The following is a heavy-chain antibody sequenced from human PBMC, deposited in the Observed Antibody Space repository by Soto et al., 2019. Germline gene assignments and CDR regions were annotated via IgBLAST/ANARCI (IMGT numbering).Heavy chain of an antibody. J-gene: IGHJ6*02. Sequence: RSLTCAVSGYSIISGYYWGWIRQSPGKGLEWIGSIYHSGSTYYNPSLKSRVIISVDTSKNQFSLKLSSVTAADTAVYYCARLAPIAAADGMDVWGQGTTVTVSS. CDR3: ARLAPIAAADGMDV. D-gene: IGHD6-13*01. CDR2: IYHSGST. V-gene: IGHV4-38-2*01. CDR1: GYSIISGYY.